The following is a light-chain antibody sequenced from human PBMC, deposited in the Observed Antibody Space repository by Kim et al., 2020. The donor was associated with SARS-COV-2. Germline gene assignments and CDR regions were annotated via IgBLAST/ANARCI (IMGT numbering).Light chain of an antibody. CDR2: DAS. J-gene: IGKJ4*01. CDR1: QSVSSY. Sequence: LSPGERATLSCRASQSVSSYLAWYQQKPGQAPRLLIYDASKRATGIPARFSGSGSGTDFTLTISSLEPEDFAVYYCQQRSKWPGTFGGGTKVEVK. V-gene: IGKV3-11*01. CDR3: QQRSKWPGT.